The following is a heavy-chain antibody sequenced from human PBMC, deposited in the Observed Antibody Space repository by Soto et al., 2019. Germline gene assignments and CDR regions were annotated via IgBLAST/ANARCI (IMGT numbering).Heavy chain of an antibody. D-gene: IGHD2-2*01. V-gene: IGHV3-23*01. Sequence: GGSLRLSCAASGFTFSDYYMSWIRQAPGKGLEWVSAISGSGSIIYYADSVKGRFTISRDNSKNTLYLQMNSLRAEDTAVYYCAKDRGYSSSGYGMDVWGQGTTVTVSS. CDR1: GFTFSDYY. CDR2: ISGSGSII. J-gene: IGHJ6*01. CDR3: AKDRGYSSSGYGMDV.